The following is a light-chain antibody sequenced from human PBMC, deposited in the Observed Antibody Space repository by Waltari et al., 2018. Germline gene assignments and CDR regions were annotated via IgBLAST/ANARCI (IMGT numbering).Light chain of an antibody. CDR3: AAWDDSLSGLL. CDR1: SYNIGRKY. CDR2: RND. V-gene: IGLV1-47*01. J-gene: IGLJ2*01. Sequence: QSDLTQQPLAPGIPGQRVTISDSGSSYNIGRKYGFWHQPVPGTAPKRLIYRNDQRPSGVPGRFSGSKSGTSASLAISGLRSEDEADYYCAAWDDSLSGLLFGGGTKLTVL.